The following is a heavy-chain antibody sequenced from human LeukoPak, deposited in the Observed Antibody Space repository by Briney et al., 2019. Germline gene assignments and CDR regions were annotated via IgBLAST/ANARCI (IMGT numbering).Heavy chain of an antibody. CDR3: ARVGAYCGGDCYSDY. J-gene: IGHJ4*02. D-gene: IGHD2-21*02. CDR2: MNPNSGNT. CDR1: GYTFTSYD. V-gene: IGHV1-8*01. Sequence: ASVKVSCKASGYTFTSYDINWVRQATVQGLEWMGWMNPNSGNTGYAQKFQGRVTMTRNTSISTAYMELSSLRSEDTAVYYCARVGAYCGGDCYSDYWGQGTLVTVSS.